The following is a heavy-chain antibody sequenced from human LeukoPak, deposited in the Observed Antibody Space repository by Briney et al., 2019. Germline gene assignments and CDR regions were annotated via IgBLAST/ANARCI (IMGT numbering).Heavy chain of an antibody. V-gene: IGHV4-4*07. D-gene: IGHD5-12*01. CDR2: VHTTGST. Sequence: TSETLSLTCIVSGGSINRHFWSWIRQPAGKGLEWLGRVHTTGSTNYNPSLKSRVTMSIDTSKNQVSLKMSSVTAADTAVYYCAGIPDYNGYPYYFDYWRQGTLVTVSS. CDR3: AGIPDYNGYPYYFDY. J-gene: IGHJ4*02. CDR1: GGSINRHF.